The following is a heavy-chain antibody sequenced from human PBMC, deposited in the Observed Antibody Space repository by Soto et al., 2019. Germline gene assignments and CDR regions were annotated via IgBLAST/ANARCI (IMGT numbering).Heavy chain of an antibody. CDR2: IIPIFGTA. Sequence: QVQLVQSGAEVKKPGSSVKVSCKASGGTFSSYAISWVRQAPGQGLEWMGGIIPIFGTANYAQKFQGRVTITADESTSTAYMELSSLRSEDTAVYYCARERISGSGSYYPLMDVWGQGTTVTVSS. V-gene: IGHV1-69*01. CDR1: GGTFSSYA. J-gene: IGHJ6*02. CDR3: ARERISGSGSYYPLMDV. D-gene: IGHD3-10*01.